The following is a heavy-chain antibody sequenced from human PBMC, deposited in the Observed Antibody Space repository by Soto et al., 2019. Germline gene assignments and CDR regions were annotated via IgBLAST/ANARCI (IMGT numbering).Heavy chain of an antibody. CDR1: GFSFSSYA. Sequence: EVQLLESGGDLVQPGGSLRLACAASGFSFSSYAMVWVRQAPGKGLEWVSVISARGGSSYFADSVKGRFTTSRDNSKNVLSLETNSLRAEDTAIYFFAQGSIEYSAWVDHWGQGTRVLVSS. D-gene: IGHD5-18*01. CDR3: AQGSIEYSAWVDH. J-gene: IGHJ4*02. CDR2: ISARGGSS. V-gene: IGHV3-23*01.